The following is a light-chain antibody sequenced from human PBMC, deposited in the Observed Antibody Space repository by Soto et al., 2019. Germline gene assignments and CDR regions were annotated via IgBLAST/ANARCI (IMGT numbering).Light chain of an antibody. CDR1: SREIGAYDY. CDR2: DVV. V-gene: IGLV2-14*03. CDR3: SSFTTTNGHWV. J-gene: IGLJ3*02. Sequence: QSALTQPASVSGSPGQSITISCAGTSREIGAYDYVSWYRQHPGKAPEVLIYDVVNRPSGVSNRISAAKSGNAASLTISGLQAEDEADYYCSSFTTTNGHWVFGGGTKVTVL.